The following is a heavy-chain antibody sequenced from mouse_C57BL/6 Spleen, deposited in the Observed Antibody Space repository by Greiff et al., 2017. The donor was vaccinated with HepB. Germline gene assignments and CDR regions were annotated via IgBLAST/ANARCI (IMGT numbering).Heavy chain of an antibody. V-gene: IGHV1-82*01. CDR2: IYPGDGDT. J-gene: IGHJ2*01. D-gene: IGHD3-2*02. CDR1: GYAFSSSW. CDR3: APQTAQAPYFDY. Sequence: QVQLQQSGPELVKPGASVKISCKASGYAFSSSWMNWVKQRPGKGLEWIGRIYPGDGDTNYNGKFKGKATLTADKSSSTAYMQLSSLTSEDSAVYFCAPQTAQAPYFDYWGQGTTLTVSS.